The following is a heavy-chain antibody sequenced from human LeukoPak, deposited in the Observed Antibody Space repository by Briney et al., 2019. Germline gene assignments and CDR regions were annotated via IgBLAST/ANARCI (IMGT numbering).Heavy chain of an antibody. CDR1: GYTFSSYT. CDR2: ISSSSSYI. CDR3: ARGDITIFGVALKGPFDY. V-gene: IGHV3-21*01. J-gene: IGHJ4*01. Sequence: GGSLRLSCAASGYTFSSYTMNWVRQAPGKGLEWVSSISSSSSYIYYADSVKGRFTISRDNAKNSLSVQMNSLRAEDTAVYYCARGDITIFGVALKGPFDYWGQGTLVTVSS. D-gene: IGHD3-3*01.